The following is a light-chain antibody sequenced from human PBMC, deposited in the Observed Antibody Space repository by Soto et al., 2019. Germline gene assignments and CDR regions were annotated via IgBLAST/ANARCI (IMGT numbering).Light chain of an antibody. V-gene: IGKV3-15*01. J-gene: IGKJ1*01. CDR3: QHYNNWPPWT. CDR2: GAS. CDR1: QGLRTD. Sequence: ILLQQSQATLSVSPGERATLSCRASQGLRTDLAWYQQKAGQPPRLLIYGASTRATGIPARFSGSGSGTEFTLTISSLQSEDFAVYCCQHYNNWPPWTFGPGTKVDIK.